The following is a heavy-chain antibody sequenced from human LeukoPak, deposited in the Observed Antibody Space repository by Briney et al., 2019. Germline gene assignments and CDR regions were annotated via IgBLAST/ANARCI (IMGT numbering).Heavy chain of an antibody. Sequence: GGSLRLSCAASGFTFSSYWMTWVRQAPGKGLEWVANMKQDGSEKYYVDSVKGRFTVSRDNAKNSLYLQMNSLRAEDTAVYYCARAPLPHYDFWSGYSTTYGHYWGQGTLVTVSS. V-gene: IGHV3-7*01. CDR3: ARAPLPHYDFWSGYSTTYGHY. CDR1: GFTFSSYW. J-gene: IGHJ4*02. CDR2: MKQDGSEK. D-gene: IGHD3-3*01.